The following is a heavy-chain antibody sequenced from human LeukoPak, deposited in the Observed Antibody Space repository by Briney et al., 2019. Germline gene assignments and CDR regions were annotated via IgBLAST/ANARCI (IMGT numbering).Heavy chain of an antibody. CDR3: ASQLLAAHWFDP. V-gene: IGHV1-69*05. D-gene: IGHD6-13*01. CDR1: GGTFSSYA. Sequence: SVKVSCKASGGTFSSYAISWVRQAPVQGLEWMGRIIPIFGTANYAQKFQGRVTITTDESTSTAYMELSSLRSEDTAVYYCASQLLAAHWFDPWGQGTLVTVSS. CDR2: IIPIFGTA. J-gene: IGHJ5*02.